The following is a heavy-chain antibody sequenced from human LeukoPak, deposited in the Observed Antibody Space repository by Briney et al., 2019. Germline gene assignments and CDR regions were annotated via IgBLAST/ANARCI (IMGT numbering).Heavy chain of an antibody. Sequence: AGGSLRLSCAASGSTVSSNYMSWVRQAPGKGLEWVSVIYSGGSTYYADSVKGRFTISRDNSKNTLYLQMNSLRAEDTAVYYCAKLSGIAAAVDYWGQGTLVTVSS. J-gene: IGHJ4*02. CDR3: AKLSGIAAAVDY. CDR1: GSTVSSNY. V-gene: IGHV3-53*01. CDR2: IYSGGST. D-gene: IGHD6-13*01.